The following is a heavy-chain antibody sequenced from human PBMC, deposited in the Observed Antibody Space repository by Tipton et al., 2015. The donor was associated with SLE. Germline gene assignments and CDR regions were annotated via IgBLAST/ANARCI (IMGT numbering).Heavy chain of an antibody. J-gene: IGHJ1*01. CDR3: AAARDIVVVPAAIGYFQH. D-gene: IGHD2-2*02. CDR1: GGSISSSSYY. V-gene: IGHV4-39*07. CDR2: IYYSGST. Sequence: TLPLTCTVSGGSISSSSYYWGWIRQPPGKGLEWIGSIYYSGSTYYNPSLKSRVTISVDTSKNQFSLKLSSVTAADTAVYYCAAARDIVVVPAAIGYFQHWGQGTLVTVSS.